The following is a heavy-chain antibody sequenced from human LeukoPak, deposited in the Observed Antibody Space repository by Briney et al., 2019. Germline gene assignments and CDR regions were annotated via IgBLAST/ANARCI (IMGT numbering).Heavy chain of an antibody. CDR3: TTDPEGSSWFWYGVGFGY. J-gene: IGHJ4*02. CDR1: GFTFSNAW. Sequence: PGGSLRLSCAASGFTFSNAWMSWVRQATGKGLEWVGLIKSKTDGGTTDYAAPVKGRFTISRDDSKNTLYLQMNSLKTEDTAVYYCTTDPEGSSWFWYGVGFGYWGQGTLVTVSS. CDR2: IKSKTDGGTT. D-gene: IGHD6-13*01. V-gene: IGHV3-15*01.